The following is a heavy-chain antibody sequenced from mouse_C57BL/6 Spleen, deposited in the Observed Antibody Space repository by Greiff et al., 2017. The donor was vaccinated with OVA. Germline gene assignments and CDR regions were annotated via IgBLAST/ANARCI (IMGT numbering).Heavy chain of an antibody. Sequence: EVQLVESGGGLVKPGGSLKLSCAASGFTFSDYGMHWVRQAPEKGLEWVAYISSGSSTIYYADTVKGRFTISRDNAKNTLFLQMTSLRSEDTAMYYCARLYDGYADYFDYWGQGTTLTVSS. D-gene: IGHD2-3*01. CDR3: ARLYDGYADYFDY. CDR2: ISSGSSTI. CDR1: GFTFSDYG. J-gene: IGHJ2*01. V-gene: IGHV5-17*01.